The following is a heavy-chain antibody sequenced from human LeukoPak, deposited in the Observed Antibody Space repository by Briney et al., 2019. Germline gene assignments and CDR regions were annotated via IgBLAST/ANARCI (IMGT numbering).Heavy chain of an antibody. J-gene: IGHJ4*02. CDR2: NYSGGST. V-gene: IGHV3-53*01. D-gene: IGHD1-26*01. Sequence: GGSLRLSCAASGFTVSSNYMSWVRQAPGKGLEWASVNYSGGSTYYADSVKGRFTISRDNSKNTLYLQMNSLRAEDTAVYYCARDRGSYSDYWGQGTLVTVSS. CDR1: GFTVSSNY. CDR3: ARDRGSYSDY.